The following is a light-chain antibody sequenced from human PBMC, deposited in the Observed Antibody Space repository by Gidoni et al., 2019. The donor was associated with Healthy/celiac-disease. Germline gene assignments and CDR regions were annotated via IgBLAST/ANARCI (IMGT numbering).Light chain of an antibody. CDR1: QSLLHSNGYNY. CDR3: MQALQAPYT. Sequence: DIVMTQPPLSLHVTTGESASLSCRYSQSLLHSNGYNYVDWYMQKPGQSPQLLIDLGSNRASGVPDRFSGSLAGTDFTLKISRAEAEYVGVYYWMQALQAPYTFXQXTKLEIK. V-gene: IGKV2-28*01. J-gene: IGKJ2*01. CDR2: LGS.